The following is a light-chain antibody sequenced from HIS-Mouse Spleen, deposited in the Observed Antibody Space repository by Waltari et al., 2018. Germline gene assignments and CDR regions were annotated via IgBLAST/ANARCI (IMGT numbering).Light chain of an antibody. J-gene: IGLJ3*02. CDR1: SPNSGNTY. CDR2: DNN. CDR3: GTWDSSLSAGV. Sequence: QSVLTQPPSVSAAPGQKVTISCSGSSPNSGNTYVSGYQKLPGKAPKLLIYDNNKRPSGIPDRFSGSKSGTSDTLGITGLQTGDEADYYCGTWDSSLSAGVFGGGTKLTVL. V-gene: IGLV1-51*01.